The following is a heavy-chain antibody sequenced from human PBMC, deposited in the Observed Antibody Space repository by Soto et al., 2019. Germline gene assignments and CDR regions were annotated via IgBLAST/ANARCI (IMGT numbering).Heavy chain of an antibody. CDR2: ISTDGGRT. CDR3: ASRYPGHS. D-gene: IGHD2-15*01. V-gene: IGHV1-46*01. J-gene: IGHJ4*02. Sequence: SVKVSCKASGYTFTTYYMHWVRQAPGQGLEWMGIISTDGGRTSYAQKVQGRATMPRDTSTSTVDMELSSLRSEDTAVYYCASRYPGHSWGQGNLVTVSS. CDR1: GYTFTTYY.